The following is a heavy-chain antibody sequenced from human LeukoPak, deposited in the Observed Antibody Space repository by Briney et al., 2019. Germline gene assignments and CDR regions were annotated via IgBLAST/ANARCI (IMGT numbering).Heavy chain of an antibody. CDR3: ARRAVRGETGWAYYYYYMDV. CDR1: GYTFTSYG. CDR2: ISAYNGNT. V-gene: IGHV1-18*01. J-gene: IGHJ6*03. Sequence: VASVKVSCKASGYTFTSYGISWVRQAPGQGLEWMGWISAYNGNTNYAQKLQGRVTMTTDTSTSTAYMELRSLRSDDTAVYYCARRAVRGETGWAYYYYYMDVWGKGTTVTVSS. D-gene: IGHD3-10*01.